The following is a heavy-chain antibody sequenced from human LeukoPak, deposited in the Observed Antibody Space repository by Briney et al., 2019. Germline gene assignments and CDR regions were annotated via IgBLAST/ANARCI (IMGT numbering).Heavy chain of an antibody. CDR1: GGSISSYY. CDR3: ARGNNFRSPDGY. Sequence: PSETLSLTCTVSGGSISSYYWSWIRQPPGKGPEWIGYIYYSGSTNYNPSLKSRVTISVDTSKNQFSLKLSSVTAADTAVYYCARGNNFRSPDGYWGQGTLATVSS. CDR2: IYYSGST. D-gene: IGHD1/OR15-1a*01. J-gene: IGHJ4*02. V-gene: IGHV4-59*01.